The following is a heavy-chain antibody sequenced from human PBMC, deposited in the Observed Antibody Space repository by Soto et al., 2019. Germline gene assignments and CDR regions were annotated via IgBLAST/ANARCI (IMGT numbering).Heavy chain of an antibody. J-gene: IGHJ5*02. V-gene: IGHV3-23*01. D-gene: IGHD3-3*01. CDR1: GFTFSSYA. CDR3: AKATQGGRFLEWLLEQWFDP. Sequence: GGSLRLSLAASGFTFSSYAMSWVRQAPGKGLEWVSAISGSGGRTYYADSVKGRFTISRDNSKNTLYLQMNSLRAEDTAVYYCAKATQGGRFLEWLLEQWFDPWGQGTLVTVSS. CDR2: ISGSGGRT.